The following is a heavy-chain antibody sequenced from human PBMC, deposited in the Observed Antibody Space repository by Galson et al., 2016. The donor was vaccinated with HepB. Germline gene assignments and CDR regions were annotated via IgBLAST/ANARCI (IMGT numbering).Heavy chain of an antibody. CDR1: GGSFSGYY. CDR3: ARFAIMKTFRGRRTYYALDV. CDR2: IDHSGST. J-gene: IGHJ6*02. Sequence: SETLSLTCAAYGGSFSGYYWSWIRQPPGRGLEWIGEIDHSGSTKSNPSLKSRVTISVDTSNKQFSLKLSAVTAADTAVYFCARFAIMKTFRGRRTYYALDVWGLGTTVTVSS. V-gene: IGHV4-34*01. D-gene: IGHD3-16*01.